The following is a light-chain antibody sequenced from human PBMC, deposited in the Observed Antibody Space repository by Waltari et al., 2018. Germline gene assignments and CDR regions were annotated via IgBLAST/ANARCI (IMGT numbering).Light chain of an antibody. CDR1: RSNIGSNY. CDR2: DND. V-gene: IGLV1-47*02. Sequence: QSALTQPPSASGAPGQSVTISCSGSRSNIGSNYVYWYQHFSGEAPKLLLDDNDKRPSGVPDRFAGSKSGTSASLTISGLQSKDEADYYCSTRDDSLSVPLFGGGTRLTVL. CDR3: STRDDSLSVPL. J-gene: IGLJ2*01.